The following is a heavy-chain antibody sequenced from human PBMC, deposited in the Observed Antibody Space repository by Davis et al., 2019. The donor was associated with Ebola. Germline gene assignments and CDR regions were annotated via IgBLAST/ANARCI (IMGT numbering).Heavy chain of an antibody. CDR1: GFTFSSYA. Sequence: PSETLSLTCAASGFTFSSYAMHWVRQAPGKGLEWVAVISYDGSNKYYADSVKGRFTISRDNSKNTLYLQMNSLRAEDTAVYYCAKLEQLGYWGQGTLVTVSS. D-gene: IGHD6-6*01. CDR3: AKLEQLGY. J-gene: IGHJ4*02. V-gene: IGHV3-30*18. CDR2: ISYDGSNK.